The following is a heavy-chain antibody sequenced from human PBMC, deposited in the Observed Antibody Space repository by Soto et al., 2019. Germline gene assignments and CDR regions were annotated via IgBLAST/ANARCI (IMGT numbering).Heavy chain of an antibody. CDR3: ARDVGIAVDKNWFDP. J-gene: IGHJ5*02. V-gene: IGHV1-46*03. Sequence: ASVKVSCKASGYTFTSYYMHWVRQAPGQGLEWMGIINPSGGSTSYAQKFKGRVTMTRDTSTSTVYMELSSLRSEDTAVYYCARDVGIAVDKNWFDPWGQGTLVTVSS. D-gene: IGHD6-19*01. CDR2: INPSGGST. CDR1: GYTFTSYY.